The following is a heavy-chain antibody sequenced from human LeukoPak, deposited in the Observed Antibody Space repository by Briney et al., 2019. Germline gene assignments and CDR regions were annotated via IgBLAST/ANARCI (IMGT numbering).Heavy chain of an antibody. CDR2: IRYDGSNK. CDR1: GFTFSSYG. CDR3: AKGRGWEASYYYYYMDV. D-gene: IGHD1-26*01. V-gene: IGHV3-30*02. Sequence: GSLRLSCAASGFTFSSYGIHWVRQAPGKGLEWVAFIRYDGSNKYYTDSVKGRFTISRDNSKNTLYLQMNSLRAEDTAVYYCAKGRGWEASYYYYYMDVWGKGTTVTISS. J-gene: IGHJ6*03.